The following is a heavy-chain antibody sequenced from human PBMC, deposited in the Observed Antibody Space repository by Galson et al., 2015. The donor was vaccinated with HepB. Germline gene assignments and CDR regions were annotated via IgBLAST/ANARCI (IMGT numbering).Heavy chain of an antibody. Sequence: SLRLSCAASGVTFSSYAMSWVRQAPGKGLEWVSAISGSGGSTYYADSVKGRFTISRDNSKNTLYLQMNSLRAEDTAVYYCAKDRRVNTIAAAGYYGMDVWGQGTTVTASS. D-gene: IGHD6-13*01. V-gene: IGHV3-23*01. CDR2: ISGSGGST. CDR3: AKDRRVNTIAAAGYYGMDV. CDR1: GVTFSSYA. J-gene: IGHJ6*02.